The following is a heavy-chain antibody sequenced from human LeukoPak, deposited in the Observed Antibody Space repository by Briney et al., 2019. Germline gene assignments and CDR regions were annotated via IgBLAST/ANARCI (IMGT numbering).Heavy chain of an antibody. CDR2: ISSSSSYI. D-gene: IGHD6-13*01. Sequence: PGGSLRLSCAASGFTFSSYSMNWVRQAPGKGLEWVSSISSSSSYIHYADSVKGRFTISRDNAKNSLYLQMNSLRAEDTAVYYCARDNPEYSSSWYYALGWFDPWGQGTLVTVSS. CDR1: GFTFSSYS. V-gene: IGHV3-21*01. J-gene: IGHJ5*02. CDR3: ARDNPEYSSSWYYALGWFDP.